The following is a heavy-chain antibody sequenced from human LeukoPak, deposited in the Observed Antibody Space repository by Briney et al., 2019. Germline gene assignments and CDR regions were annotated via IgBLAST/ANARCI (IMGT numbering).Heavy chain of an antibody. CDR2: MYSSGRT. V-gene: IGHV4-59*08. Sequence: SETLSLTCTVSGGSMSGYYWAWIRQPPGKGLEWIGYMYSSGRTNYNPSLKSRVNISVDTSKNQFSLNLSSVTAADTAVYYCARHSQKNSYYGMDVWGQGTTVTVSS. CDR1: GGSMSGYY. CDR3: ARHSQKNSYYGMDV. J-gene: IGHJ6*02.